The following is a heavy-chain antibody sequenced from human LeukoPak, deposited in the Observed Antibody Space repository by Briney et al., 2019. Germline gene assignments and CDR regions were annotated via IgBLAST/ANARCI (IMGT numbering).Heavy chain of an antibody. CDR3: SRGRNWDDGDY. J-gene: IGHJ4*02. D-gene: IGHD1-1*01. Sequence: GGSLRLSCAASGFSFNTYWMYWVRQAPGKGLVWVSHINSDGSIANYEDSVKGRFTISRDNAKNTLFLQMNSLRADDTALYFCSRGRNWDDGDYWGQGTLVTVSS. CDR1: GFSFNTYW. CDR2: INSDGSIA. V-gene: IGHV3-74*01.